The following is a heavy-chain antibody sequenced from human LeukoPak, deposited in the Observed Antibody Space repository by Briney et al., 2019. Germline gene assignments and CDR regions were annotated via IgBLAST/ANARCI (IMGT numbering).Heavy chain of an antibody. CDR3: ARDYGAYYDILTGHSGAFDI. CDR1: GGTFSSYA. CDR2: IIPMFGTA. V-gene: IGHV1-69*01. Sequence: SVKVSCKASGGTFSSYAISWVRQAPGQGLEWMGGIIPMFGTANYAQKFQGRVTITADESTSTAYMEPSSLRSEDTAVYYCARDYGAYYDILTGHSGAFDIWGQGTMVTVSS. J-gene: IGHJ3*02. D-gene: IGHD3-9*01.